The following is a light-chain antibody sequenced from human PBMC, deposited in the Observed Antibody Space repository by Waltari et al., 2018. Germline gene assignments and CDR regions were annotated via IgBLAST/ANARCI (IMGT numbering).Light chain of an antibody. J-gene: IGKJ1*01. CDR2: GAS. CDR3: QQYGSSSWT. CDR1: QTIGSNY. V-gene: IGKV3-20*01. Sequence: EIVLTQSPGTLSLSPGERATLSCRASQTIGSNYLAWYQQKPGQAPRLFMYGASSRATGIPDRFSGSGFGTDFTLTISRLEPEDFAVYYCQQYGSSSWTFGQGTKVEIK.